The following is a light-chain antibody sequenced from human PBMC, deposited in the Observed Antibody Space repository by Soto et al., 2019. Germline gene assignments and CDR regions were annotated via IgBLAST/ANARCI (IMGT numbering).Light chain of an antibody. J-gene: IGKJ4*01. CDR1: QSVNNRY. Sequence: EIVLTQSPGTLSLSPGERATLSCRATQSVNNRYLAWYQQIPGQAPRLVIFGASHRATGMPDMFIGSGSGTDFSLTISRREREDFAVYYCQQHSRSPGVTFGGGTKVEIK. CDR3: QQHSRSPGVT. V-gene: IGKV3-20*01. CDR2: GAS.